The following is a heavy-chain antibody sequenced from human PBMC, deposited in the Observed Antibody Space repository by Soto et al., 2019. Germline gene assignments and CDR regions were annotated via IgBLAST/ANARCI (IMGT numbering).Heavy chain of an antibody. V-gene: IGHV3-73*01. CDR1: GFTFSGSA. CDR3: TSLFYYGDYHYYYGMDV. Sequence: HPGGSLRLSCAASGFTFSGSAMHWVRQASGKGLEWVGRIRSKANSYATAYAASVKGRFTISRDDSKNTAYLQMNSLKTEDTAVYYCTSLFYYGDYHYYYGMDVWGQGTTVTVSS. J-gene: IGHJ6*02. CDR2: IRSKANSYAT. D-gene: IGHD4-17*01.